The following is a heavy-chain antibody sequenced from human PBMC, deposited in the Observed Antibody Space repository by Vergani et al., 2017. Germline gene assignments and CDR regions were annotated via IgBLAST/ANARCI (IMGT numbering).Heavy chain of an antibody. CDR3: ARGRRGGDRYCSSTSCYLDY. V-gene: IGHV1-18*01. D-gene: IGHD2-2*01. CDR1: GYTFTSYG. CDR2: ISAYNGDT. Sequence: QVQLVQSGAEVKRPGASVKVSCKASGYTFTSYGISWVRQAPGQGLEWMGWISAYNGDTKYAQKFQGRVTMTTDTSTSTAYMELRSLRSDDTAVYYCARGRRGGDRYCSSTSCYLDYWGQGTLVTVSS. J-gene: IGHJ4*02.